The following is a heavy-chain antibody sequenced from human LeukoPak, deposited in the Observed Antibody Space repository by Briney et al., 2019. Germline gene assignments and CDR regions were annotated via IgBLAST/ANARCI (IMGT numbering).Heavy chain of an antibody. D-gene: IGHD3-9*01. CDR2: ISGSGGST. CDR1: GFTLRSYV. V-gene: IGHV3-23*01. CDR3: AKPTEGDILTGYYGSDPSPFDY. Sequence: GGSLRLSCVASGFTLRSYVMNWVRQTPGKGLEWVSAISGSGGSTYYADSVKGRFTISRDNSKNTLYLQMNSLRAEDTAVYYCAKPTEGDILTGYYGSDPSPFDYWGQGTLVTVSS. J-gene: IGHJ4*02.